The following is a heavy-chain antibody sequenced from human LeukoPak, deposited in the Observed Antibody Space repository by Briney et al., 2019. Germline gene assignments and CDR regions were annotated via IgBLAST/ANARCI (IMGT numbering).Heavy chain of an antibody. CDR2: ISYDGSNK. Sequence: GGSLRLSCAASGLSISNSWMSWFRQAPGKGLEWVAVISYDGSNKYYADSVKGRFTISRDNSKNTLYLQMNSLRAEDTAVYYCARAGDYGDYTQEDAFDIWGQGTMVTVPS. CDR1: GLSISNSW. CDR3: ARAGDYGDYTQEDAFDI. J-gene: IGHJ3*02. V-gene: IGHV3-30-3*01. D-gene: IGHD4-17*01.